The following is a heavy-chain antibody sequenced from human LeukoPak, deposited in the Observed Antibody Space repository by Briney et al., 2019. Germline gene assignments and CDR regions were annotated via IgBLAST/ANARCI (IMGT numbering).Heavy chain of an antibody. Sequence: SETLSLTCTVSGGSISSLHWSWIRQTPGKGLEWIGYIYDSGSTNYNPSLKGRVTISVDTSKSQFSLKLSSVTAADTAVYYCARLVVAAPYYYYYGMDVWGQGTTVTVSS. CDR2: IYDSGST. CDR1: GGSISSLH. D-gene: IGHD2-15*01. V-gene: IGHV4-59*11. CDR3: ARLVVAAPYYYYYGMDV. J-gene: IGHJ6*02.